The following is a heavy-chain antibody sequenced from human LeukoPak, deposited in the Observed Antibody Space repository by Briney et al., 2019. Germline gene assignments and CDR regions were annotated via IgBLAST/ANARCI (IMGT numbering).Heavy chain of an antibody. CDR2: INPNSGGT. D-gene: IGHD5-18*01. Sequence: GASVKVSCKASGYTFTGYYMHWVRQAPGQGLEWMGWINPNSGGTNYAQKFQGRVTMTRDTSISTAYMELSRLRSDDTAVYYCARVVVVDTAMEDYYYYMDVWGKGTTVTISS. J-gene: IGHJ6*03. CDR3: ARVVVVDTAMEDYYYYMDV. CDR1: GYTFTGYY. V-gene: IGHV1-2*02.